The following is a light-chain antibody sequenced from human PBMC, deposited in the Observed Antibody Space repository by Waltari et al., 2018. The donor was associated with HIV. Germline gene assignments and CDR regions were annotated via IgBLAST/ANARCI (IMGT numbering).Light chain of an antibody. Sequence: DIQMTQSLYIVSASVGDTIIITCRASQSISNWLAWFQQKPGKAPKLLFYKASNLESGVPSRFSGSGSGTEFTLTINSLQPDDFATYFCQQYSSDPLTFGRGTRVEVK. CDR2: KAS. V-gene: IGKV1-5*03. CDR3: QQYSSDPLT. CDR1: QSISNW. J-gene: IGKJ4*01.